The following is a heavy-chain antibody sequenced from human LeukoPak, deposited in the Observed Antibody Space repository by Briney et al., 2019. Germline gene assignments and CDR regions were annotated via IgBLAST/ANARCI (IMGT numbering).Heavy chain of an antibody. V-gene: IGHV3-23*01. CDR3: AKETSSSFDY. Sequence: GGSLRLSCEASGFTFSSYAMNWVRQAPGKGLEWVSGTSNSGGSTYYADSVKGRFTISRDNSKNTPYLQMNSLRAEDTAVYYCAKETSSSFDYWGQGTLVTVSS. D-gene: IGHD6-6*01. CDR2: TSNSGGST. CDR1: GFTFSSYA. J-gene: IGHJ4*02.